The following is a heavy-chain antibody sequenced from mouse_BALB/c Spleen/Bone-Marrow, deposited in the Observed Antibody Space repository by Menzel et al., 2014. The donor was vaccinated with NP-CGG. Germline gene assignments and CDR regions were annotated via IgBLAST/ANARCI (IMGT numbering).Heavy chain of an antibody. V-gene: IGHV1-18*01. J-gene: IGHJ2*01. CDR1: GYTFTEYT. D-gene: IGHD3-3*01. CDR2: INPNNGGT. CDR3: ARKRPGTDYYFDY. Sequence: EVQLQQSGPELVKPGASVEISCKTSGYTFTEYTMHWVKQSQGKSLEWIGGINPNNGGTTYNQEFKGKATLTVDKSSSTAYMELRSLTSEDSAVYYCARKRPGTDYYFDYWGQGTTLTVSS.